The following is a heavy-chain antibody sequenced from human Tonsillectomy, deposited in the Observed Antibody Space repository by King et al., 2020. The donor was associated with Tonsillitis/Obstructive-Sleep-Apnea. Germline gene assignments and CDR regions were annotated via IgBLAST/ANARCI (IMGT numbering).Heavy chain of an antibody. CDR2: IYYSGST. V-gene: IGHV4-59*01. J-gene: IGHJ3*02. CDR3: ARVGAVMNAFDI. Sequence: QLQESGPGLVKPSETLSLTCTVSGGSISSYYWSWIRQPPGKGLECIGYIYYSGSTKYNPSLKSRVTISVDTSKNQFSLKLNSVTAADTAVYYCARVGAVMNAFDIWGQGTMVTVSS. D-gene: IGHD3-16*01. CDR1: GGSISSYY.